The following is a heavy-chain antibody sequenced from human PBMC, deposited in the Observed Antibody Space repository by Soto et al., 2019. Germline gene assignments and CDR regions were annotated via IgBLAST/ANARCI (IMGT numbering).Heavy chain of an antibody. CDR1: LSELS. Sequence: LSELSMHWVRQAPGKGLEWMGGFDPEDGETIYAQKFQGRVTMTEDTSTDTAYMELSSLRSEDTAVYYCATHSLRSHDYWGQGTLVTVSS. J-gene: IGHJ4*02. D-gene: IGHD4-17*01. V-gene: IGHV1-24*01. CDR2: FDPEDGET. CDR3: ATHSLRSHDY.